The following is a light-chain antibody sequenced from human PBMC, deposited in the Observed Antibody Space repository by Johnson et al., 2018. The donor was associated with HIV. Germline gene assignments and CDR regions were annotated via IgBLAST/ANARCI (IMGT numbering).Light chain of an antibody. J-gene: IGLJ1*01. Sequence: QSVLTQPPSVSAAPGQKVTISCSGSSSNIENNYVSWYQQLPETAPKLLIYENNKRPSGIPDRFSGSKSGTSATLGVTGLQTGDEADYFCGTWDSSLSAYVFGMWTKVTVL. CDR2: ENN. V-gene: IGLV1-51*02. CDR3: GTWDSSLSAYV. CDR1: SSNIENNY.